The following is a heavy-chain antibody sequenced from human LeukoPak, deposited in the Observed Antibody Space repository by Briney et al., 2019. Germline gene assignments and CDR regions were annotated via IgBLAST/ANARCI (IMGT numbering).Heavy chain of an antibody. CDR3: ARSEHDPPEYYYGMDV. CDR1: GFTFSSYA. CDR2: ISYDGSNK. D-gene: IGHD1/OR15-1a*01. V-gene: IGHV3-30-3*01. J-gene: IGHJ6*02. Sequence: GGSLRLSCAASGFTFSSYAMHWVRRAPGKGLEWVAVISYDGSNKYYADSVKGRFTISRDNSKNTLYLQMNSLRAEDTAVYYCARSEHDPPEYYYGMDVWGQGTTVTVSS.